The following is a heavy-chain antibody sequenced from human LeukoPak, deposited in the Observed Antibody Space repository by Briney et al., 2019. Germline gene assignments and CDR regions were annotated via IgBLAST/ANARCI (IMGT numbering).Heavy chain of an antibody. J-gene: IGHJ4*02. CDR3: ARVDSSSPPHFDY. D-gene: IGHD6-6*01. V-gene: IGHV7-4-1*02. CDR2: INTNTGNP. Sequence: ASVKVSCKASGYTFTSYAMNWVRQAPGRGLEWMGWINTNTGNPTYAQGFTGRFVFSLDTSVSTAYLQISSLKAEDTAVYYCARVDSSSPPHFDYWGQGTLVTASS. CDR1: GYTFTSYA.